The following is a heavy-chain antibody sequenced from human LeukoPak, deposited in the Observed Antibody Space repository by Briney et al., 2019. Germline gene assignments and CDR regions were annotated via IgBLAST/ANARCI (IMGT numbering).Heavy chain of an antibody. CDR3: ARAGRGSGYYLTGGDAFDI. CDR2: IYHSGST. J-gene: IGHJ3*02. V-gene: IGHV4-38-2*02. Sequence: SETLSLTCTVSGYSISSGYYWGRIRQPPGKGLEWIGSIYHSGSTYYNPSLKSRVTISVDTSKNQFSLKLSSVTAADTAVYYCARAGRGSGYYLTGGDAFDIWGQGTMVTVSS. D-gene: IGHD3-3*01. CDR1: GYSISSGYY.